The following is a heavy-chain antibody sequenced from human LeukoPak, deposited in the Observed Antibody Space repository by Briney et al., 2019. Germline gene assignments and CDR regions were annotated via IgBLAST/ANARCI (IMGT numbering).Heavy chain of an antibody. CDR1: GYTFTSYG. V-gene: IGHV1-18*01. CDR2: ISANDGST. CDR3: ARHGSITMVRGRLRYYYIDV. J-gene: IGHJ6*03. D-gene: IGHD3-10*01. Sequence: ASVKVSCKASGYTFTSYGISWVRQAPGQGPEWMGWISANDGSTKYAQKFQGRVTMATDTITRTAFMELRSLRYDDTAVYYCARHGSITMVRGRLRYYYIDVWGKGTTVTISS.